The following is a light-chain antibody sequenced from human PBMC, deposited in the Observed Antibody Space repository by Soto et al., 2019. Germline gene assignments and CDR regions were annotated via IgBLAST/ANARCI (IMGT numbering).Light chain of an antibody. CDR2: GAS. CDR3: QHYSSSLWT. J-gene: IGKJ1*01. V-gene: IGKV3-20*01. CDR1: QSVSSNS. Sequence: IVLTQSPGTLSLSPGDRATLSCRASQSVSSNSLAWYQQKPGQVPSLLIYGASSRATGIPDRFSGSGSGTDFSLIINRLDPEDYAVYYCQHYSSSLWTFGQGTKVEIK.